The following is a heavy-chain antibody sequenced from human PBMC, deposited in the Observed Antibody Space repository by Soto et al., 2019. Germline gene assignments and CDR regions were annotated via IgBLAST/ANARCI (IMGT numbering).Heavy chain of an antibody. Sequence: SVKVSWKASGGTFSSYAISWVRQAPGQGLEWMGGIIPIFGTANYAQKFQGRVTITADESTSTAYMELSSLRSEDTAVYYCARVARIAAAKGAFDIWGQGTMVTVSS. V-gene: IGHV1-69*13. CDR2: IIPIFGTA. J-gene: IGHJ3*02. CDR1: GGTFSSYA. CDR3: ARVARIAAAKGAFDI. D-gene: IGHD6-13*01.